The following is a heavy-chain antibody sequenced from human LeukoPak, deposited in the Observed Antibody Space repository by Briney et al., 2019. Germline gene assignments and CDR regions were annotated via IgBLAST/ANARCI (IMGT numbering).Heavy chain of an antibody. V-gene: IGHV4-39*02. CDR3: ARELEYYDILTGLDV. Sequence: SETLSLTCTVSGGSISSYYWSWIRQPPGKGLEWIGSIYYSGSTYYNQSPKSRVTISVDTSKNQFSLKLSSVTAADTAVYYCARELEYYDILTGLDVWGKGTTVTVSS. CDR2: IYYSGST. CDR1: GGSISSYY. J-gene: IGHJ6*04. D-gene: IGHD3-9*01.